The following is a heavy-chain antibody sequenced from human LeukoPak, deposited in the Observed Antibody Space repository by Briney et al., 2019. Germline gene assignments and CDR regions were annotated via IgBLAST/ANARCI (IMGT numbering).Heavy chain of an antibody. D-gene: IGHD6-13*01. V-gene: IGHV4-59*01. CDR3: ARDQGKGAASGYAFDI. Sequence: PSETLSLTCTVSAGSISSYYWSWIRQPPGKGLEWIGYVYYSGSTNYKPSLKSRVTISVDTSKNQFSLKLSSVTAADTAVYYCARDQGKGAASGYAFDIWGQGTMVTVSS. CDR1: AGSISSYY. CDR2: VYYSGST. J-gene: IGHJ3*02.